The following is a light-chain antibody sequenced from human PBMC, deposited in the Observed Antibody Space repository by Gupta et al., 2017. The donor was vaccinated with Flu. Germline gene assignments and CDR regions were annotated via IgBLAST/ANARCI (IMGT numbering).Light chain of an antibody. CDR3: QSYDSSLSGWV. CDR2: GNS. J-gene: IGLJ3*02. CDR1: SSHIGAGYD. V-gene: IGLV1-40*01. Sequence: SVLPQPPPVSGVPGQTVPIACTGSSSHIGAGYDVHWYQQLPGTAPKLLIYGNSNRPSGVPDRFSGSKSGTSASLAITGLQAEDEADYYCQSYDSSLSGWVFGGGTKLTVL.